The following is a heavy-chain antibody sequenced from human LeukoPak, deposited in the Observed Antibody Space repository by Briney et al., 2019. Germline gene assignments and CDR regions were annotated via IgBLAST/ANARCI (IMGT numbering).Heavy chain of an antibody. CDR3: AREYSSGSYSYNWFDP. CDR2: IYYGGST. Sequence: SQTLSLTCTVSGGSISSGGYYWSWIRQHPGKGLEWIGYIYYGGSTYYNPSLKSRVTISVDTSKNQFSLKLSSVTAADTAVYYCAREYSSGSYSYNWFDPWGQGTLVTVSS. CDR1: GGSISSGGYY. D-gene: IGHD1-26*01. V-gene: IGHV4-31*03. J-gene: IGHJ5*02.